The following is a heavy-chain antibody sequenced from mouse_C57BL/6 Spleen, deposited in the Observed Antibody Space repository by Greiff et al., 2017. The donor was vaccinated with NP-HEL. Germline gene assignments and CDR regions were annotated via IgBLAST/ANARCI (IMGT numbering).Heavy chain of an antibody. CDR3: AITGYSYYFDY. J-gene: IGHJ2*01. V-gene: IGHV1-74*01. CDR2: LHPSDSDH. D-gene: IGHD2-3*01. Sequence: VQLQQSGAELVKPGASVKVSCKASGYTFTSYWMHWVKQRPGPGLEWIGRLHPSDSDHNYNQKFKGKATLTVDKSSSTAYMQLSSLTSEDSAVYYCAITGYSYYFDYWGQGTTLTVSS. CDR1: GYTFTSYW.